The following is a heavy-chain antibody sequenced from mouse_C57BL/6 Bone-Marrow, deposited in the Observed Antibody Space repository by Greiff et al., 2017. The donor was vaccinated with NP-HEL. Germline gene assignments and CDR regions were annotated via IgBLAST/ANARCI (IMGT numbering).Heavy chain of an antibody. CDR3: ARGGDGYHYYAMDY. Sequence: VQLKESGPGLVKPSQSLSLTCSVTGYSITSGYYWNWIRQFPGNKLEWMGYISYDGSNNYNPSLKNRISITRDTSKNQFFLKLNSVTTEDTATYYCARGGDGYHYYAMDYWGQGTSVTVSS. V-gene: IGHV3-6*01. CDR2: ISYDGSN. D-gene: IGHD2-3*01. J-gene: IGHJ4*01. CDR1: GYSITSGYY.